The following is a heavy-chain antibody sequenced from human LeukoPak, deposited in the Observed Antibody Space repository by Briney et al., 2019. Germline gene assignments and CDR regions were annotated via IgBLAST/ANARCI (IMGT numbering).Heavy chain of an antibody. V-gene: IGHV4-4*02. Sequence: SETLSLTCAVSGGSISSSNWWSWVRQPPGKGLEWIGEIYHSGSTNYNPSLKSRVTISVDKSKNQFSLKLSSVTAADTAVYYCARWPGGLLWFRRGRGAFDIWGQGTMVTVSS. CDR2: IYHSGST. CDR1: GGSISSSNW. D-gene: IGHD3-10*01. J-gene: IGHJ3*02. CDR3: ARWPGGLLWFRRGRGAFDI.